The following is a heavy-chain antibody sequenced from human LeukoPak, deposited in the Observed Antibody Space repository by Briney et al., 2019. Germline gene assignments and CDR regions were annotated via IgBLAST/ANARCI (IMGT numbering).Heavy chain of an antibody. CDR1: GFTFSSYA. CDR3: AKDTGSMTTGGFDP. J-gene: IGHJ5*02. Sequence: GGSLRLSCAASGFTFSSYAMSWVRQAPGKGLEWVSAISGSGGSTYYADSVKGRFTISRDNAKNSLYLQVNSLRAEGTALYYCAKDTGSMTTGGFDPWGQGTLVTVSS. V-gene: IGHV3-23*01. CDR2: ISGSGGST. D-gene: IGHD4-11*01.